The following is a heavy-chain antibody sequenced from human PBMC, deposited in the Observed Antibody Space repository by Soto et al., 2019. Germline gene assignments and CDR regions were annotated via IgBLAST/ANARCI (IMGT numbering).Heavy chain of an antibody. D-gene: IGHD1-7*01. CDR3: ASWVTGTKKSHY. CDR1: GDSISSSNW. J-gene: IGHJ4*02. CDR2: IYHGGST. Sequence: QVQLQESGPGLVKPSGTLSLTCAVSGDSISSSNWWSWVRQPPGKGLEWIGEIYHGGSTTYNPSLKSRVTISGDKSKNQFSLKLSSVTAADTAVSYCASWVTGTKKSHYWGQGTLVTVSS. V-gene: IGHV4-4*02.